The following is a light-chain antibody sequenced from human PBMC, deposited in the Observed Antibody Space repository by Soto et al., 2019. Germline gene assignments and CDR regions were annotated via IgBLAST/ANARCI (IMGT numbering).Light chain of an antibody. V-gene: IGLV1-44*01. J-gene: IGLJ1*01. CDR3: ATWDDSLDGYV. CDR1: SSNIGSNT. CDR2: SHN. Sequence: QSVLTQPPSASGTPGQRVTISCSVSSSNIGSNTVNWYQQLPGTAPKLLIYSHNQRPSGVPDRFSVSKSGTSASLAISGLQSEDEADYYCATWDDSLDGYVFGTGTKVTVL.